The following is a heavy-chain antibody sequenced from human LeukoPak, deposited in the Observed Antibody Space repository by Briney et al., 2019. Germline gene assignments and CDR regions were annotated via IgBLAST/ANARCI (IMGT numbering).Heavy chain of an antibody. CDR2: MNPNSDNT. V-gene: IGHV1-8*03. Sequence: ASVTVSLKCSGYTFTSYDINWVRQATGQGLEWMGWMNPNSDNTGYAQKFQGRVTINGNTSISTAYMELSSLRSEDTAVYYCARGDFLSSTSCYTCVDGPYYYYYMDLWGKGTTVTVSS. J-gene: IGHJ6*03. D-gene: IGHD2-2*02. CDR1: GYTFTSYD. CDR3: ARGDFLSSTSCYTCVDGPYYYYYMDL.